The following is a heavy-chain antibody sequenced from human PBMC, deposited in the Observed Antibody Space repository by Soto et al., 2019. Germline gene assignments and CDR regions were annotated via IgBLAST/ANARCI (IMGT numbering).Heavy chain of an antibody. CDR3: ARDWSGSSSNWFDP. J-gene: IGHJ5*02. D-gene: IGHD6-13*01. Sequence: ASVKVSCKASGYTFTGYYMHWVRQAPGQGLEWMGWINPNSGGTNYAQKFQGWVTMTRDTSISTAYMELSRLRSHDTAVYYCARDWSGSSSNWFDPWGQGTLVTVSS. V-gene: IGHV1-2*04. CDR1: GYTFTGYY. CDR2: INPNSGGT.